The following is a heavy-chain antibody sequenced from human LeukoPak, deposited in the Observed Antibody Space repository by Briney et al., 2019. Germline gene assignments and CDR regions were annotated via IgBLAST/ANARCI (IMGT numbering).Heavy chain of an antibody. J-gene: IGHJ5*02. CDR1: GFTFRSYA. D-gene: IGHD2-2*01. V-gene: IGHV3-23*01. Sequence: PGGSLRLSCTASGFTFRSYAMSWVRQAPGKGLECVSSIIYDGGHTYYAASVKGRFTISRDNSKNTLYLQMNSLRAEDTAVYYCAKDIVAVPAAMNWFDPWGQGTLVTVSS. CDR3: AKDIVAVPAAMNWFDP. CDR2: IIYDGGHT.